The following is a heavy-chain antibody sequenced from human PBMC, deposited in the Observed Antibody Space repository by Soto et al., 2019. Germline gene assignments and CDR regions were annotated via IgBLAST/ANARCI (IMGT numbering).Heavy chain of an antibody. V-gene: IGHV3-15*07. CDR3: TTDRDVLRYFVGNYYYYGMDV. CDR2: IKSKTDGGTT. CDR1: GFTFSNAW. Sequence: PGGSLRLSCAASGFTFSNAWMNWVRQAPGKGLEWVGRIKSKTDGGTTDYAAPVKGRFTISRDDSKNTLYLQMNSLKTEDTAVYYCTTDRDVLRYFVGNYYYYGMDVWGQGTTVTVSS. J-gene: IGHJ6*02. D-gene: IGHD3-9*01.